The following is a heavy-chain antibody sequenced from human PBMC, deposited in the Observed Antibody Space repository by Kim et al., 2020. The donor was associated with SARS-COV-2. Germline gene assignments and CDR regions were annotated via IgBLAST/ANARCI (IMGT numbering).Heavy chain of an antibody. CDR3: PKILSLGRPGALAS. CDR2: ISRNSDYI. Sequence: GGSLRLSCAASEFTFSRYSMNWVRQAPGKGLEWVSTISRNSDYIYYADSGEGGFTISRNNAKNPRYLQMNTRRPDDTAMYYCPKILSLGRPGALASGGQG. V-gene: IGHV3-21*01. J-gene: IGHJ1*01. D-gene: IGHD3-10*01. CDR1: EFTFSRYS.